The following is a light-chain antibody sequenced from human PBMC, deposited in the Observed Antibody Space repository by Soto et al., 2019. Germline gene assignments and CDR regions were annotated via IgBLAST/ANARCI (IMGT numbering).Light chain of an antibody. CDR2: DAS. J-gene: IGKJ4*01. CDR1: QSIRTN. CDR3: QQYNDWPPLT. Sequence: EIMMTQSPATVSVSPGERATLSCRASQSIRTNVAWYQQKPGQALRLLIYDASTRPTGLSSRFSGSGSGTEFTLTISSLQSEDVAIYYCQQYNDWPPLTFGGGTRLEI. V-gene: IGKV3-15*01.